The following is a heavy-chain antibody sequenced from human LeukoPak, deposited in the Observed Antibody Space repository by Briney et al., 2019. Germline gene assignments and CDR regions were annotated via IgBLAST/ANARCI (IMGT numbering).Heavy chain of an antibody. CDR1: GGTFSSYA. CDR3: ARPSSHNDYGDYGGRFDP. Sequence: ASVKVSCKASGGTFSSYAISWVRQAPGQGLEWMGGIIPIFGTANYAQKFQGRVTITADESTSTAYMELSSLRSEDTAVYYCARPSSHNDYGDYGGRFDPWGQGTLVTVSS. D-gene: IGHD4-17*01. CDR2: IIPIFGTA. V-gene: IGHV1-69*13. J-gene: IGHJ5*02.